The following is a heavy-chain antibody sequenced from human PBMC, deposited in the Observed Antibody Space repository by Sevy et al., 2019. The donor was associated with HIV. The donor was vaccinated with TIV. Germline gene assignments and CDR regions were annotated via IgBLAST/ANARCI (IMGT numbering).Heavy chain of an antibody. CDR2: IKQDGSDK. Sequence: GGSLRLSCAASGFTFNNYWMTWVRQAPGKGLDWVANIKQDGSDKYYMESVKGRFNISRDNTKNSLYLQLNSLRAEDTAVYYCARSWDYWGQMGYWGQGTLVTVSS. V-gene: IGHV3-7*03. D-gene: IGHD7-27*01. CDR1: GFTFNNYW. J-gene: IGHJ4*02. CDR3: ARSWDYWGQMGY.